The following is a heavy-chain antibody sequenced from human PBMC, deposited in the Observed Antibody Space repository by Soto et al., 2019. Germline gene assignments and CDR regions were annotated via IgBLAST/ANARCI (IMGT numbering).Heavy chain of an antibody. J-gene: IGHJ5*02. CDR3: ARDYYDSSGATPQNWFDP. CDR2: IIPIFGTA. D-gene: IGHD3-22*01. Sequence: QVQLVQSGAEVKKPGSSVKVSCKASGGTFSSYAISWVRQAPGQGLEWMGGIIPIFGTANYAQKFQGRVTITADESTSTAYMELSSLRSDDTAVYYCARDYYDSSGATPQNWFDPWGQGTLVTVSS. CDR1: GGTFSSYA. V-gene: IGHV1-69*01.